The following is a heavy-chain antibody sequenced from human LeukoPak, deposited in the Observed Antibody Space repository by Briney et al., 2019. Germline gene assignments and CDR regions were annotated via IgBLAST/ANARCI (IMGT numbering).Heavy chain of an antibody. V-gene: IGHV1-2*04. J-gene: IGHJ4*02. D-gene: IGHD6-19*01. CDR3: ARDRGSGWSLDY. Sequence: ASVKVSCKASGYTFTGYHMHWVRQAPGQGLEWMGWINPNSGGTNYAQKFQGWVTMTRDTSISTAYMELSRLRSDDTAVYYCARDRGSGWSLDYWGQGTLVTVSS. CDR2: INPNSGGT. CDR1: GYTFTGYH.